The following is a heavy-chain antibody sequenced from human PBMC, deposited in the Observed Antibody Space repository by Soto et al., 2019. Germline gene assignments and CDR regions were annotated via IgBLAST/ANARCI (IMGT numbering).Heavy chain of an antibody. V-gene: IGHV4-59*12. J-gene: IGHJ6*02. CDR3: ARDKRIYGSYGSGSYYSPKEYYYYYYGMDV. CDR2: IYYSGST. CDR1: GGSISSYY. Sequence: SETLSLTCTVSGGSISSYYWNWIRQPPGKGLEWIGYIYYSGSTYYNPSLKSRVTISVDTSKNQFSLKLSSVTAADTAVYYCARDKRIYGSYGSGSYYSPKEYYYYYYGMDVWGQGTTVTVSS. D-gene: IGHD3-10*01.